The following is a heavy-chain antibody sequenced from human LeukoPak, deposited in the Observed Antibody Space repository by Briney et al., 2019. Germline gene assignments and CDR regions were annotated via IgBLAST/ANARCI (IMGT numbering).Heavy chain of an antibody. D-gene: IGHD3-10*01. V-gene: IGHV1-2*02. CDR1: GYTFTGYY. Sequence: ASVKVSCKASGYTFTGYYMHWVRQAPGQGLEWMGWINPNSGGTNYAQKFQGRVTMTRDTSINTAYMELSRLRSDDTAVYYCARDPYGTWYFDLWGRGTLVTVSS. J-gene: IGHJ2*01. CDR3: ARDPYGTWYFDL. CDR2: INPNSGGT.